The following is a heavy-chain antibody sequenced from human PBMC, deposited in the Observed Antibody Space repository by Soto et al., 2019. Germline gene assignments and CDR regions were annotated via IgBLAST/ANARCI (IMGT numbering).Heavy chain of an antibody. CDR1: GFTVSNNY. V-gene: IGHV3-66*01. CDR2: IYVGGYT. Sequence: EVQLVESGGDLVQPGGSLRLSCAASGFTVSNNYMTWVRQAPGTGLEWVSLIYVGGYTYYADSVTGRFTISRDNSKNTLYLQMHSLRAEDTAVYYCAVYAPRHWFDSWGQGTLVTFSS. CDR3: AVYAPRHWFDS. J-gene: IGHJ5*01. D-gene: IGHD1-20*01.